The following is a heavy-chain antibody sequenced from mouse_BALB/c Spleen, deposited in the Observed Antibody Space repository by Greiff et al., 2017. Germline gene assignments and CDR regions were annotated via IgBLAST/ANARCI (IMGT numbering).Heavy chain of an antibody. CDR1: GYTFTSYV. CDR3: ARGLIYGNYDY. J-gene: IGHJ2*01. Sequence: VQLKQSGPELVKPGASVKMSCKASGYTFTSYVMHWVKQKPGQGLEWIGYINPYNDGTKYNEKFKGKATLTSDKSSSTAYMELSSLTSEDSAVYYCARGLIYGNYDYWGQGTTLTVSS. V-gene: IGHV1-14*01. D-gene: IGHD2-1*01. CDR2: INPYNDGT.